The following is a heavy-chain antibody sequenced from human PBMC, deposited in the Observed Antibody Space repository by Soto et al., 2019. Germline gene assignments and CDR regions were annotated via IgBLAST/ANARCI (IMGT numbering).Heavy chain of an antibody. J-gene: IGHJ3*02. CDR3: ASFIAVAGPDAFDI. D-gene: IGHD6-19*01. CDR1: GGTFSSYT. V-gene: IGHV1-69*02. CDR2: IIPILGIA. Sequence: SVKVSCTASGGTFSSYTISWVRQAPGQGLEWMGRIIPILGIANYAQKFQGRVTITADKSTSTAYMELSSLRSEDTAVYYCASFIAVAGPDAFDIWGQGTMVTVSS.